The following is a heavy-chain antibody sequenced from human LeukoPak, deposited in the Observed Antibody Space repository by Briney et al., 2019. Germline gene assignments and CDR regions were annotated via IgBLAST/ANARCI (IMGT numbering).Heavy chain of an antibody. D-gene: IGHD5-12*01. CDR3: ARDLGDGYNYFGY. V-gene: IGHV1-2*02. Sequence: ASVKVSRKASGYTFTGYYMHWVRQAPGQGLEWMGWINPNSGGTNYAQKFQGRVTMTRDTSISTAYMELSRLRSDDTAVYYCARDLGDGYNYFGYWGQGTLVTVSS. J-gene: IGHJ4*02. CDR2: INPNSGGT. CDR1: GYTFTGYY.